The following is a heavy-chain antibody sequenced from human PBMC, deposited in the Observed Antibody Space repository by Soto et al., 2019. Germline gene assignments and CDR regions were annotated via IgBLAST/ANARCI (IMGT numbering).Heavy chain of an antibody. CDR3: ARDGAYRHQARTAKSFGMDV. CDR1: GVTFSNAD. V-gene: IGHV1-69*01. D-gene: IGHD2-21*01. CDR2: IIPIFGGA. Sequence: VQVVQSEAEAKQPWYSVKLSCKVSGVTFSNADLSWVRQPPGQGLEWMGGIIPIFGGAKNAQMFQGRVKLNAYEMTDIAYTEVTSLRLADTAVYFCARDGAYRHQARTAKSFGMDVGGQGTTVTVS. J-gene: IGHJ6*02.